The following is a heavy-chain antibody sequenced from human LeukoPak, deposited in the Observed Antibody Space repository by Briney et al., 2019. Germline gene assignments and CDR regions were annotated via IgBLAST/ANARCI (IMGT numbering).Heavy chain of an antibody. V-gene: IGHV3-23*01. CDR1: GFTFSSYA. J-gene: IGHJ3*02. CDR3: AKDGVSIVVVVAATDAFDI. D-gene: IGHD2-15*01. CDR2: ISGSGGST. Sequence: GGSLRLSCAASGFTFSSYAMSWVRQAPGRGLEWVSAISGSGGSTYYADSVKGRFTISRDNSKNTLYLQMNSLRAEDTAVYYCAKDGVSIVVVVAATDAFDIWGQGTMVTVSS.